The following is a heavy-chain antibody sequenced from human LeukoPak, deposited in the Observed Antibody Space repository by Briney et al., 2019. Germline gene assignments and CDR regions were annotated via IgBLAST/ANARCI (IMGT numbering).Heavy chain of an antibody. V-gene: IGHV3-30*03. D-gene: IGHD4-17*01. CDR1: GFTFSSYG. CDR3: ARATREEYGDYGRDVDY. Sequence: GRSLRLSCAASGFTFSSYGMHWVRQAPGKGLEWVAVISYDGSNKYYADSVKGRFTISRDNAKNSLYLQMNSLRAEDTAVYYCARATREEYGDYGRDVDYWGQGTLVTVSS. J-gene: IGHJ4*02. CDR2: ISYDGSNK.